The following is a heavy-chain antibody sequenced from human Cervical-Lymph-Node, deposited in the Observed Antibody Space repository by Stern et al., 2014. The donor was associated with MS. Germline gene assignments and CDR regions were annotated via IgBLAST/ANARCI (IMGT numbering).Heavy chain of an antibody. J-gene: IGHJ5*01. CDR2: IDYSGST. V-gene: IGHV4-59*01. CDR1: GGSIYNYY. Sequence: QLQLQESGPGLVKPSETLSLTCTVSGGSIYNYYWTWIRQPRKGLEWIGHIDYSGSTNYNPSLESRVTMSVDSSKNEFSLILTSVTAADTAVYYCARALRNAYTWFDPWGQGTLVTVSS. CDR3: ARALRNAYTWFDP. D-gene: IGHD2-2*01.